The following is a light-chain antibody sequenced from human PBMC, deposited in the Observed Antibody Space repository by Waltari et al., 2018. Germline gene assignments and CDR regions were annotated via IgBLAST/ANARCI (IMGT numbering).Light chain of an antibody. V-gene: IGKV2-30*02. CDR2: KVF. J-gene: IGKJ1*01. CDR1: QSLVHSDGKTY. Sequence: DVVMTQSPLSLPVTLGQPATISCRSSQSLVHSDGKTYLNWFQQRPGQSPGRLIYKVFERDAGVRDRCSGSGSGTDFTLKMSGVEAEDGGTYYGMQATQWPVTFGQGTKVEIK. CDR3: MQATQWPVT.